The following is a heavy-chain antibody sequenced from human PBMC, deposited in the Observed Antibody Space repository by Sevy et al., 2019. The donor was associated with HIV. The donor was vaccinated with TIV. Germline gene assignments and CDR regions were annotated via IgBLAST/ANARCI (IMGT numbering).Heavy chain of an antibody. J-gene: IGHJ4*02. CDR3: ARDSVLSPRVFDS. D-gene: IGHD3-10*01. CDR1: GGSMSSYF. Sequence: SETLSLTCTVSGGSMSSYFWSWIRQPPGKGLEWIGYIYYTGTTNYNPSLKSRLTMSLDTSKNRFFLKLTAVTAADTAVYYCARDSVLSPRVFDSWGQGTLVTVSS. V-gene: IGHV4-59*01. CDR2: IYYTGTT.